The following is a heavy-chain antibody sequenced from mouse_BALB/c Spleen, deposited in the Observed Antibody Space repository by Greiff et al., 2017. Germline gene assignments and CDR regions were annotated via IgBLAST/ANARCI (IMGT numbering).Heavy chain of an antibody. J-gene: IGHJ4*01. V-gene: IGHV5-6-4*01. CDR1: GFTFSSYT. CDR2: ISSGGSYT. Sequence: EVKLQESGGGLVKPGGSLKLSCAASGFTFSSYTMSWVRQTPEKRLEWVATISSGGSYTYYPDSVKGRFTISRDNAKNTLYLQMSSLKSEDTAMYYCTRDSDYRYDAMDYWGQGTSVTVSS. D-gene: IGHD2-14*01. CDR3: TRDSDYRYDAMDY.